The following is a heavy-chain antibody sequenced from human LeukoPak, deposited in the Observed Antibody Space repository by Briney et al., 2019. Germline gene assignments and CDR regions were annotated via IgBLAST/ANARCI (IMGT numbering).Heavy chain of an antibody. CDR2: ISAYNGNT. D-gene: IGHD1-20*01. Sequence: ASVKVSCKASGYTFTSYGISWVRQAPGQGLEWMGWISAYNGNTNYAQKLQGRVTMTTDTSTSTAYMELRSLRSDDTAVYYCARGKYNYSPRGSFDLWGRGTLVTVSS. J-gene: IGHJ2*01. CDR3: ARGKYNYSPRGSFDL. CDR1: GYTFTSYG. V-gene: IGHV1-18*01.